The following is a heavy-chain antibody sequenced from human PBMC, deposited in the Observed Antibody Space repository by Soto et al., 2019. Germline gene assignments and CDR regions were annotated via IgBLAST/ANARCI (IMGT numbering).Heavy chain of an antibody. V-gene: IGHV1-69*02. CDR3: ARTVDYYGSAYYYMDV. J-gene: IGHJ6*03. CDR2: IIPILGIA. Sequence: GCSVKVSCKASGGTFSSYTISRVRQAPGQGLEWMGRIIPILGIANYAQKFQGRVTITADKSTSTAYMELSSLRSEDTAVYYCARTVDYYGSAYYYMDVWGKGTTVTVSS. D-gene: IGHD3-10*01. CDR1: GGTFSSYT.